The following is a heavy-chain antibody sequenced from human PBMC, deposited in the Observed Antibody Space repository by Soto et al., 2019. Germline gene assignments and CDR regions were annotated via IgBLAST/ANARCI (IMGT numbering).Heavy chain of an antibody. CDR1: GGSFSGYY. Sequence: SETLSLTCAVYGGSFSGYYWGWIRQPPGKGLEWIGEINHSGSTNYNPSLKGRVTISVDTSKNQFSLKLSSVTAADTAVYYCARHSFAGIAHLNWFDPWGQGTLVTVSS. CDR2: INHSGST. V-gene: IGHV4-34*01. CDR3: ARHSFAGIAHLNWFDP. D-gene: IGHD6-13*01. J-gene: IGHJ5*02.